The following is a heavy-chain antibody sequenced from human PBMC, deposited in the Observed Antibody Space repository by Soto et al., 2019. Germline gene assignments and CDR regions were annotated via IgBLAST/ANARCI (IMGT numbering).Heavy chain of an antibody. CDR3: ARHYNSGSYPLDC. CDR1: GGSVSGYY. V-gene: IGHV4-59*08. D-gene: IGHD3-10*01. J-gene: IGHJ4*02. Sequence: PSETLSLTCTVSGGSVSGYYWGWIRQPPGRGLEYIGHIHYSGSTNYNPSLKSRVNMSVDASRNQFSLKLNSVTAADTAVYFCARHYNSGSYPLDCWGQGTLVTVSS. CDR2: IHYSGST.